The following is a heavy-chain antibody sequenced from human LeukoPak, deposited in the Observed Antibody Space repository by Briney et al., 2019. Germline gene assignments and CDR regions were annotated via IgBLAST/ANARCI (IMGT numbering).Heavy chain of an antibody. V-gene: IGHV3-23*01. D-gene: IGHD2/OR15-2a*01. CDR3: AKARYSSTFHDVDY. J-gene: IGHJ4*02. CDR1: GFTFSNYA. CDR2: ISGSGGIT. Sequence: PGGSLRLSCAASGFTFSNYAMNWVRQAPGKGLEWVSAISGSGGITYYADSVKGRFTISRDNSKNTLYLQMNSLTAEDTAAYYCAKARYSSTFHDVDYWGQETLVTVSS.